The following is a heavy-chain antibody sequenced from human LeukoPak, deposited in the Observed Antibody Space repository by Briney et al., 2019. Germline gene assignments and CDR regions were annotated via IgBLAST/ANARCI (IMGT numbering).Heavy chain of an antibody. CDR2: ILNTGVTT. V-gene: IGHV3-23*01. CDR1: GFTFSSYT. D-gene: IGHD2-21*01. Sequence: GGSLRLSCAASGFTFSSYTMSWVRQAPGMGLEWVSGILNTGVTTYYADSVKGRFIISRDNSKNTLYLQLNSLGAEDTAVYFCAKLGVISQPDTDPFGGQGTLVTVSS. J-gene: IGHJ4*02. CDR3: AKLGVISQPDTDPF.